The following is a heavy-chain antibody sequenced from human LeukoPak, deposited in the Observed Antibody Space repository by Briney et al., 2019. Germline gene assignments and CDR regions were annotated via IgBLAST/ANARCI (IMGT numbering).Heavy chain of an antibody. CDR2: ICSNDNNT. Sequence: SGGSLRLSCAASGFTFSSYATNWVRQAPGKGLEWVSAICSNDNNTYYANSVKGRFTISRDNSKNTLSLQLNSLRAEDTAVYYCAKGTSSSCYSAPNYWGQGTLVTVSS. J-gene: IGHJ4*02. CDR1: GFTFSSYA. V-gene: IGHV3-23*01. D-gene: IGHD2-15*01. CDR3: AKGTSSSCYSAPNY.